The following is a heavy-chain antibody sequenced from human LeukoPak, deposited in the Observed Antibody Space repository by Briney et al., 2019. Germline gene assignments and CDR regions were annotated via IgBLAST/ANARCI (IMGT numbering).Heavy chain of an antibody. D-gene: IGHD3-9*01. CDR3: ARGGTQNYDILTGPYFDY. Sequence: ASVRVSCKASGYTFTGYYMHWVRQAPGQGLEWMGWINPNSGGTNYAQKFQGRVTMTRDMSISTAYMELSRLRSDDTAVYYCARGGTQNYDILTGPYFDYWGQGTLVTVSS. CDR1: GYTFTGYY. V-gene: IGHV1-2*02. CDR2: INPNSGGT. J-gene: IGHJ4*02.